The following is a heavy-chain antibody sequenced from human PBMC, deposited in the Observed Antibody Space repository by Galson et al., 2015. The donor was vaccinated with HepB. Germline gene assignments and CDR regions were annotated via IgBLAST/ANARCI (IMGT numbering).Heavy chain of an antibody. CDR3: ARDPYYYDSGAYYHHFDF. D-gene: IGHD3-22*01. J-gene: IGHJ4*02. CDR1: GFTFSIYV. V-gene: IGHV3-30*09. CDR2: ISSDGSNK. Sequence: SLRLSCAASGFTFSIYVMDWVRQAPGKGLEWVALISSDGSNKYYADSVKGRFAISRDTSTNTLFLQMNNVRADDTAVYYCARDPYYYDSGAYYHHFDFRGQGALVTVSS.